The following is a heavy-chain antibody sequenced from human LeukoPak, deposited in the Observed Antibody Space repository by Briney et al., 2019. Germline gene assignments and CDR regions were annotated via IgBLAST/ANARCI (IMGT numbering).Heavy chain of an antibody. Sequence: GGSLRLSCAASGFTFNNYGMHWVRQAPGKGLEWVAFTRYDGSNKYYADSVKGRFTISRDNSKNTLYLQMNSLRAEDTAVYYCARDRGREQLVRGADYWGQGTLVTVSS. CDR3: ARDRGREQLVRGADY. V-gene: IGHV3-30*02. J-gene: IGHJ4*02. CDR2: TRYDGSNK. CDR1: GFTFNNYG. D-gene: IGHD6-6*01.